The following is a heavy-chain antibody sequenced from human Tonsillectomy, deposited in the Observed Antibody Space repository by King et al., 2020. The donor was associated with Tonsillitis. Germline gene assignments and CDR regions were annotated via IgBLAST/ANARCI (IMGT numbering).Heavy chain of an antibody. J-gene: IGHJ4*02. Sequence: VQLVQSGAEVKKPGASVKVSCKASRYTFTAYYIHWVRQAPGQGLEWMGWINPNSGGTHYAQRFQGRVTMTRDTSISTVSMELSRLRSDDTAVYYCARDNYYNDISGYWGYWGQGTLVIVSS. CDR1: RYTFTAYY. CDR3: ARDNYYNDISGYWGY. CDR2: INPNSGGT. V-gene: IGHV1-2*02. D-gene: IGHD3-22*01.